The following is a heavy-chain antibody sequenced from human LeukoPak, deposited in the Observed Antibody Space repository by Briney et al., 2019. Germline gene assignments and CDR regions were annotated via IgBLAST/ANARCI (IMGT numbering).Heavy chain of an antibody. J-gene: IGHJ3*02. V-gene: IGHV4-30-4*08. CDR1: GGSISSGGYY. CDR3: ARALVVVAATFLDAFDI. Sequence: SETLSLTCTVSGGSISSGGYYWSWIRQHPGKGLEWIGYISYSGNAYYNPSLKSRVTISVDTSKNQFSLKLSSVTAADTAVYYCARALVVVAATFLDAFDIWGQGTMVTVSS. CDR2: ISYSGNA. D-gene: IGHD2-15*01.